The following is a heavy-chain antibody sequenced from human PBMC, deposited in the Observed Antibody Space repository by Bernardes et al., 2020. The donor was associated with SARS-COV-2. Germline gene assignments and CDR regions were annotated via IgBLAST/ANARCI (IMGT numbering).Heavy chain of an antibody. D-gene: IGHD3-22*01. J-gene: IGHJ4*02. CDR3: ARHEGGMYYYDSSGYDY. CDR1: GGSISSSSYY. CDR2: IYYSGST. V-gene: IGHV4-39*01. Sequence: SETLSLTCTVSGGSISSSSYYWGWIRQPPGKGLEWIGSIYYSGSTYYNPSLKSRVTISVDTSKNQFSLKLSSVTAADTAVYYCARHEGGMYYYDSSGYDYWGQGTLVTVSS.